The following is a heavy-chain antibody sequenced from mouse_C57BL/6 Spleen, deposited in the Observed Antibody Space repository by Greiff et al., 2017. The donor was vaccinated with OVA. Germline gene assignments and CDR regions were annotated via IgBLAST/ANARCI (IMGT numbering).Heavy chain of an antibody. CDR3: ARCYVFYYFDY. CDR1: GYTFTSYW. J-gene: IGHJ2*01. CDR2: INPSNGGT. V-gene: IGHV1-53*01. Sequence: QVHVKQPGTELVKPGASVKLSCKASGYTFTSYWMHWVKQRPGQGLEWIGNINPSNGGTNYNEKFKSKATLTVDKSSSTAYMQLSSLTSEDSAVYYCARCYVFYYFDYWGQGTTLTVSS.